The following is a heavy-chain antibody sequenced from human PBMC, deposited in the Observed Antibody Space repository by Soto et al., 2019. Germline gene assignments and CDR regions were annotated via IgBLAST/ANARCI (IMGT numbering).Heavy chain of an antibody. CDR3: ARDRGGYCSCGSCYWFDP. D-gene: IGHD2-15*01. CDR1: GGSISSGGYY. CDR2: SYYRGST. V-gene: IGHV4-31*03. Sequence: QVQLQESGPGLVKPSQTLSLTCTVSGGSISSGGYYWSWIRQHPGKGLEWIGYSYYRGSTYYNPSLKSRVTISVDTSKNQFSLKMSSVTAADTAVYYCARDRGGYCSCGSCYWFDPWGQGTLVTVSS. J-gene: IGHJ5*02.